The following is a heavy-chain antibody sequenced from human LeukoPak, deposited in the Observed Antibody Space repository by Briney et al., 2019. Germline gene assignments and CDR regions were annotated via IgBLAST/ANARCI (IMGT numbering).Heavy chain of an antibody. V-gene: IGHV3-21*04. CDR2: ISSSSSYI. CDR3: AKAPPGQQLVEYFDY. Sequence: GGSLRLSCAASGFTFSSYSMNWVRQAPGKGLEWVSSISSSSSYIYYADSVKGRFTISRDNSKNTLYLQMNSLRAEDTAVYYCAKAPPGQQLVEYFDYWGQGTLVTVSS. D-gene: IGHD6-13*01. J-gene: IGHJ4*02. CDR1: GFTFSSYS.